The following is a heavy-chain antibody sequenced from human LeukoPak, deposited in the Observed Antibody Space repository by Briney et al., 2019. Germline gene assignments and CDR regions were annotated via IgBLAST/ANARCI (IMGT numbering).Heavy chain of an antibody. V-gene: IGHV3-74*01. CDR3: ARFPSKVGAYDY. Sequence: PGGSLRLSCAASGFTFSSYWMHWVRHAPGKGLVWVSRINSDGSSTSYADSVKGRFTISRDNAKNTLYLQMNSLRAEDTAVYYCARFPSKVGAYDYWGQGTLVTVSS. CDR1: GFTFSSYW. D-gene: IGHD1-26*01. J-gene: IGHJ4*02. CDR2: INSDGSST.